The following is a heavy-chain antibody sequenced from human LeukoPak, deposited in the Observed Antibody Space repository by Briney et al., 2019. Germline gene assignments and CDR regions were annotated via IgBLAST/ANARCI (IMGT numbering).Heavy chain of an antibody. D-gene: IGHD2-15*01. CDR3: ARVADIVVVVAATFFDY. V-gene: IGHV3-48*03. CDR2: ISSSGSTI. J-gene: IGHJ4*02. CDR1: GFTFSSYE. Sequence: GGSLRLSCAASGFTFSSYEMNWVRQAPGKGLEWVSYISSSGSTIYYADSVKGRFTISRDNAKNSLYLQMNSLRAEDTAVYYCARVADIVVVVAATFFDYWGQGTLVTVSS.